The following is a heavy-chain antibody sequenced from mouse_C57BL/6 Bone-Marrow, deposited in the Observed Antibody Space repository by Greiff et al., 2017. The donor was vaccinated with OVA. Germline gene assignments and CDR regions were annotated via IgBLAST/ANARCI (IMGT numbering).Heavy chain of an antibody. CDR2: IDPSDSYT. Sequence: VQLQQPGAELVKPGASVKLSCKASGYTFTSYWMQWVKQRPGQGLEWIGEIDPSDSYTNYNQKFKGKATLTVDTSSSTAYMQLSSLTSEDSAVYYCARFYYSNPYYCDYWGQGTTLTVSS. D-gene: IGHD2-5*01. J-gene: IGHJ2*01. CDR3: ARFYYSNPYYCDY. CDR1: GYTFTSYW. V-gene: IGHV1-50*01.